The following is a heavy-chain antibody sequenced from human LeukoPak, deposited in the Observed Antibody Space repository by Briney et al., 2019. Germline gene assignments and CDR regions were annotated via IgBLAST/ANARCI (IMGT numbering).Heavy chain of an antibody. Sequence: GGSLRLSCAASGFTVSSNYMSWVRQAPGKGLEWVSVIYSGGSTYYADSVKGRFTISRDNSKNTLYLQMTSLRAEDTAVYYCARDLSSSSGYWGQGTLVTVSS. CDR1: GFTVSSNY. D-gene: IGHD6-6*01. CDR3: ARDLSSSSGY. CDR2: IYSGGST. V-gene: IGHV3-53*01. J-gene: IGHJ4*02.